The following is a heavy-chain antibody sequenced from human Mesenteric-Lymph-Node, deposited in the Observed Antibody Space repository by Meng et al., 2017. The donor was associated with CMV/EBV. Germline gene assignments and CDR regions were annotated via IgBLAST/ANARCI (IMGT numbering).Heavy chain of an antibody. D-gene: IGHD6-19*01. J-gene: IGHJ4*02. CDR3: ARGGSGWYYFNY. V-gene: IGHV1-2*02. Sequence: CKASGYTINGYYMHWVRQAPGQGLEWIGWINPNSGGTNYAQKFQGRVTMTRDTSISTAYMELSRLRSDDTAVYYCARGGSGWYYFNYWGQGTLVTVSS. CDR1: GYTINGYY. CDR2: INPNSGGT.